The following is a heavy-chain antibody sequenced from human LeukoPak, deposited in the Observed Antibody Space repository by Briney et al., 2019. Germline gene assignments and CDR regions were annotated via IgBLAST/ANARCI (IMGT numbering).Heavy chain of an antibody. CDR2: IYPGDSDT. D-gene: IGHD3-22*01. J-gene: IGHJ4*02. CDR3: ARHYDSTDY. V-gene: IGHV5-51*01. Sequence: NPGESLKISCKGSGYTFDTYWIAWVRQMPGKGLEWMGIIYPGDSDTRYSPSFQGQVTISADKSISTAYLQWSSLKASDTAMYYCARHYDSTDYWGQGTLVTVSS. CDR1: GYTFDTYW.